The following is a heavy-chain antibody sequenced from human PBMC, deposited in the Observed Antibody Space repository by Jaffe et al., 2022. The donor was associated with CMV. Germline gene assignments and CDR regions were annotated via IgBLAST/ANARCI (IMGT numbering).Heavy chain of an antibody. CDR1: GFTFDDYA. Sequence: EVQLVESGGGLVQPGRSLRLSCAASGFTFDDYAMHWVRQAPGKGLEWVSGISWNSGSIGYADSVKGRFTISRDNAKNSLYLQMNSLRAEDTALYYCAKAGVGVIGIAAAGFDYWGQGTLVTVSS. V-gene: IGHV3-9*01. CDR3: AKAGVGVIGIAAAGFDY. D-gene: IGHD6-13*01. CDR2: ISWNSGSI. J-gene: IGHJ4*02.